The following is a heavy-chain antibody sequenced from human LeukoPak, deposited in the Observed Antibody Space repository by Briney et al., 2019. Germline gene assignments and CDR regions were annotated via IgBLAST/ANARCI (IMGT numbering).Heavy chain of an antibody. D-gene: IGHD3-3*01. V-gene: IGHV4-34*01. Sequence: PADTLSLTRAVYGGSLSGYYWSWMRQPPGKGLEWMGEITYSGSTNYNPSLKSRVTISVDTSKNQFSLKLRSVTAADTAVYYCASLLHDFWSGYSDYWGQGTLVTVSS. CDR1: GGSLSGYY. CDR3: ASLLHDFWSGYSDY. J-gene: IGHJ4*02. CDR2: ITYSGST.